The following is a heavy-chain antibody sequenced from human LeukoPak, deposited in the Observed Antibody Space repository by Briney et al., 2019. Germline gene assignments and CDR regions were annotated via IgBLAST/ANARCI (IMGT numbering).Heavy chain of an antibody. CDR1: GFTFSSYG. CDR2: IWYDGSNK. CDR3: ARGMGYSSGWPDYFDY. Sequence: PGGSLRLSCAASGFTFSSYGMHWVRQAPGKGLEWVAVIWYDGSNKYYADSVKGRFTISRDNSKNTLYLQMNSLRAEDTAVNYCARGMGYSSGWPDYFDYWGQGTLVTVSS. V-gene: IGHV3-33*01. D-gene: IGHD6-19*01. J-gene: IGHJ4*02.